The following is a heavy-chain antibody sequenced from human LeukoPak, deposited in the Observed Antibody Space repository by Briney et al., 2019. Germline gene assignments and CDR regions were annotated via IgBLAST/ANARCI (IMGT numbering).Heavy chain of an antibody. CDR1: GFTFGDYA. CDR2: IRSKAYGGTT. CDR3: TREGAAYGSGSYYFDY. D-gene: IGHD3-10*01. V-gene: IGHV3-49*04. Sequence: GGSLRLSCTASGFTFGDYAVSWVRQAPGKGLEWVGFIRSKAYGGTTEYAASVKGRFTISRDDSKSIAYLQMNSLKTEDTAVYYCTREGAAYGSGSYYFDYWGQGTLVTVSS. J-gene: IGHJ4*02.